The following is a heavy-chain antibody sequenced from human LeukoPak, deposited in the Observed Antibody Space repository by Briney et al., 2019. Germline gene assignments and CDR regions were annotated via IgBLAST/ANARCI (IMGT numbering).Heavy chain of an antibody. CDR3: ARERAERFYYGSGSSYNGCELDC. V-gene: IGHV4-38-2*02. D-gene: IGHD3-10*01. CDR1: GYSISSGYY. CDR2: IYHSGST. Sequence: PSETLPLTCAVSGYSISSGYYWGWIRQPPGKGLEWIGSIYHSGSTYYNPSLKSRVTISVDTSKNQFSLKLSSVTAADTAVYYCARERAERFYYGSGSSYNGCELDCWGQGTLVTVSS. J-gene: IGHJ4*02.